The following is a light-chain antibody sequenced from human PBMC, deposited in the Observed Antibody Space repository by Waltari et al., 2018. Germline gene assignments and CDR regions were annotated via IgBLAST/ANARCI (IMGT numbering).Light chain of an antibody. V-gene: IGLV2-14*01. CDR2: EVS. J-gene: IGLJ1*01. CDR1: SSEVGGYNY. Sequence: QSALTQPASVSGSPGQSITISCTGTSSEVGGYNYVSWYQQHPGKAPQIMIYEVSNRPSGVSTRFSCSMSGNTASLTISGLQAEAEADYDCSSYTSSSTPYVFGTGTKVTVL. CDR3: SSYTSSSTPYV.